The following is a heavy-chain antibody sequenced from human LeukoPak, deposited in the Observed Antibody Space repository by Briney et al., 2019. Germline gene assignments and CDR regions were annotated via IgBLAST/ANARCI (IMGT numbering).Heavy chain of an antibody. CDR2: ISYDGSNK. D-gene: IGHD3-22*01. CDR3: ARDRTLTGYYDSSGYSY. J-gene: IGHJ4*02. CDR1: GFTFSSYA. Sequence: PGGSLRLSCAASGFTFSSYAMHWVRQAPGKGLEWVAVISYDGSNKYYADSVKGRFTISRDNSKNTLYLQMNSLRAEDTAVYYCARDRTLTGYYDSSGYSYWGQGTLVTVSS. V-gene: IGHV3-30-3*01.